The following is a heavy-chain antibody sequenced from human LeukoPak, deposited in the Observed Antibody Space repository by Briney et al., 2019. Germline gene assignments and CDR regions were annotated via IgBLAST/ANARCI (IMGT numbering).Heavy chain of an antibody. J-gene: IGHJ4*02. CDR1: GGSISGNTFY. CDR2: IYYSGIT. CDR3: ARRVYGTSQYY. D-gene: IGHD5/OR15-5a*01. V-gene: IGHV4-39*01. Sequence: SETLSLTCTVSGGSISGNTFYWAWIRQPPGKGLEWIGTIYYSGITHYSPSLKSRVTISVDTSKNQFSLKLSSVTATDTALYYCARRVYGTSQYYWGQGTLVTVSS.